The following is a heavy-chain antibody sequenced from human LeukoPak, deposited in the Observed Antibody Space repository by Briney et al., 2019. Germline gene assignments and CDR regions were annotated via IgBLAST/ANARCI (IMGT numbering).Heavy chain of an antibody. Sequence: SETLTLTCTVSGGSISSSSYYWGWIRQPPGKGLEWIGSIYYSGSTYYNPSLKSRVTISVDTSKNQFSLKLSSVTAADTAVYYCARPGYSSRMDVWGKGTTVTVSS. D-gene: IGHD6-13*01. J-gene: IGHJ6*04. CDR2: IYYSGST. V-gene: IGHV4-39*01. CDR1: GGSISSSSYY. CDR3: ARPGYSSRMDV.